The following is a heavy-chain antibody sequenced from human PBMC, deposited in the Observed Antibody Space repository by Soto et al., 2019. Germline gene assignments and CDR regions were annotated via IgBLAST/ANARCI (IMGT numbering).Heavy chain of an antibody. CDR2: ISSNGGST. V-gene: IGHV3-64*01. CDR3: ARSLSDDFWSGPLTF. Sequence: PGGSLRLSCAASGFTFSSYAMHWVRQAPGKGLEYVSAISSNGGSTYYANSVKGRFTISRDNSKNTLYLQMGSLRAEDMAVYYCARSLSDDFWSGPLTFWGQGTLVTVSS. D-gene: IGHD3-3*01. J-gene: IGHJ4*02. CDR1: GFTFSSYA.